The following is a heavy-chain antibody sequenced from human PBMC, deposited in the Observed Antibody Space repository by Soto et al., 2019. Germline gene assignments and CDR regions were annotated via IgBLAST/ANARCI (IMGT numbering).Heavy chain of an antibody. J-gene: IGHJ4*02. CDR3: ARTSGSYSPFDY. Sequence: SVKVSCKASGGTFSSYAISWVRQAPGQGLEWMGGIIPIFGTANYAQKFQGRVTITADKSTSTAYMELSSLRSEDTAVYYCARTSGSYSPFDYWGQGPLVTVSS. D-gene: IGHD1-26*01. CDR1: GGTFSSYA. CDR2: IIPIFGTA. V-gene: IGHV1-69*06.